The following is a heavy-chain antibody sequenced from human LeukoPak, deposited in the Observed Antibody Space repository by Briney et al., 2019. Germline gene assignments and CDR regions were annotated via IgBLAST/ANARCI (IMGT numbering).Heavy chain of an antibody. CDR1: GYTFTSYG. J-gene: IGHJ3*02. Sequence: ASVKVSCKASGYTFTSYGISWVRQAPGQGLEWMGWISAYNDNTNSAQKFQGRVTMTTDTSTNTAYMELRSLRSDDTAVYYCARDLREMATTWEAYAFDIWGQGTMVTVSS. CDR2: ISAYNDNT. D-gene: IGHD5-24*01. CDR3: ARDLREMATTWEAYAFDI. V-gene: IGHV1-18*01.